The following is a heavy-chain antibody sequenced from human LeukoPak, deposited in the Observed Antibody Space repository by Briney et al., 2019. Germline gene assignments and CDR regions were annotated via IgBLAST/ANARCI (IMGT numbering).Heavy chain of an antibody. J-gene: IGHJ4*02. CDR2: ISSSSSYI. CDR3: ARLYVDTAMVYDY. CDR1: GFTFDDYA. D-gene: IGHD5-18*01. Sequence: GGSLRLSCAASGFTFDDYAMNWVRQAPGKGLEWVSSISSSSSYIYYADSVKGRFTISRDNAKNSLYLQMNSLRAEDTAVYYCARLYVDTAMVYDYWGQGTLVTVSS. V-gene: IGHV3-21*01.